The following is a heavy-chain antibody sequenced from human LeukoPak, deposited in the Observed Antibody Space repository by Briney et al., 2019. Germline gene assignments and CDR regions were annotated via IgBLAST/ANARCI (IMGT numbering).Heavy chain of an antibody. V-gene: IGHV4-61*02. D-gene: IGHD3-3*01. CDR2: IYTSGST. Sequence: SETLSLTCTVSGGSISSGSYYWRWIRQPAGKGLEWIGRIYTSGSTNYNPSLKSRVTISVDTSKNQFSLKLSSVTAPDTAVYYCARAPDYDFWSGPEYFQHWGQGTLVTVSS. J-gene: IGHJ1*01. CDR1: GGSISSGSYY. CDR3: ARAPDYDFWSGPEYFQH.